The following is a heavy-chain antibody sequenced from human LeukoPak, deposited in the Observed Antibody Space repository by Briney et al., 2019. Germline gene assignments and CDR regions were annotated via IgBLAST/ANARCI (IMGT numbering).Heavy chain of an antibody. CDR3: ARGLYDSSGLDY. CDR1: GGTFSSYA. J-gene: IGHJ4*02. V-gene: IGHV1-69*05. Sequence: ASEKVSCKASGGTFSSYAISWVRQAPGQGLERMGGIIPIFGTANYAQKFQGRVTITTDESTSTAYMELSSLRSEDTAVYYCARGLYDSSGLDYWGQGTLVTVSS. D-gene: IGHD3-22*01. CDR2: IIPIFGTA.